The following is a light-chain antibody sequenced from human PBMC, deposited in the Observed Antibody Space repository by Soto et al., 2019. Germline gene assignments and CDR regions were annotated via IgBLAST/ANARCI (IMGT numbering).Light chain of an antibody. Sequence: DNQLTQSPSSLSAYLGDRVTITCRASLTTSVYLNWYQHKPGKAPRLLIYAASNLQSGVPSRFSGSGSGTDFTLTNSSLQAEDFATYYCQQSYTAPPTFGQGTKVE. CDR1: LTTSVY. J-gene: IGKJ1*01. CDR3: QQSYTAPPT. CDR2: AAS. V-gene: IGKV1-39*01.